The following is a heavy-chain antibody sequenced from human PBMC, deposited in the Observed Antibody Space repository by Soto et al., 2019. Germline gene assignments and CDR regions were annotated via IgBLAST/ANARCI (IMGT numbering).Heavy chain of an antibody. CDR3: AKDRGRGSGSYYHY. D-gene: IGHD3-10*01. J-gene: IGHJ4*02. CDR1: GFIFGSYG. Sequence: QVQLVESGGGVVQPGRSLRLSCAASGFIFGSYGMHWVRQAPGKGLEWVALISHDTSKKDYVDSVQGRFTIVRDNSKNTLYLQMNNLRAEDTAVHYCAKDRGRGSGSYYHYWGQGTLVTVSS. V-gene: IGHV3-30*18. CDR2: ISHDTSKK.